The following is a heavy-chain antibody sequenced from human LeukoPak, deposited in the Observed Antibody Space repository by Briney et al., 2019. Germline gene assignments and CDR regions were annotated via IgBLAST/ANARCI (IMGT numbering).Heavy chain of an antibody. CDR1: GFTFSSYT. CDR3: AELGITMIGGV. V-gene: IGHV3-21*01. D-gene: IGHD3-10*02. CDR2: ISSSSSYI. Sequence: PGGSLRLSCAASGFTFSSYTMNWVRQAPGKGLEWVSSISSSSSYIYYADSVKGRFTISRDNAKNSLYLQMNSLRAEDTAVYYCAELGITMIGGVWGKGTTVTISS. J-gene: IGHJ6*04.